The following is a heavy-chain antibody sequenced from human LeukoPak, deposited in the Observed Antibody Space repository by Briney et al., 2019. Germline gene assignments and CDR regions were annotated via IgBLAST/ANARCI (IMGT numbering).Heavy chain of an antibody. CDR2: ISGSGGST. Sequence: PGGSLRLSCAASGFTFSSYAMSWVRQAPGKGLEWVSAISGSGGSTYYADSVKGRFTITRDNSKNTLYLQMNSLRAEDTAVYYCAKPHDYGDYSFDHWGQGTLVTVSS. D-gene: IGHD4-17*01. V-gene: IGHV3-23*01. CDR3: AKPHDYGDYSFDH. J-gene: IGHJ4*02. CDR1: GFTFSSYA.